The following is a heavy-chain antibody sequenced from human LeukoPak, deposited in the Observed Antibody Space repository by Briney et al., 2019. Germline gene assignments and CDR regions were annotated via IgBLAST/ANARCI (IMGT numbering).Heavy chain of an antibody. Sequence: GGSLRLSCAASGFTFSSHAMNWVRQAPGKGLEWVSTISIVDDTAYYADSVKGRFTITRDNPKNTLYLQMNSLRAEDTAVYYCARRLGDNYANFYYYYMDIWGKGTTVTVSS. CDR1: GFTFSSHA. D-gene: IGHD3-16*01. V-gene: IGHV3-23*01. CDR2: ISIVDDTA. J-gene: IGHJ6*03. CDR3: ARRLGDNYANFYYYYMDI.